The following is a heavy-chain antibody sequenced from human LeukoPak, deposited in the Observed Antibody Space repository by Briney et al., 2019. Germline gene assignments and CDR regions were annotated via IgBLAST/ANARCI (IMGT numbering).Heavy chain of an antibody. V-gene: IGHV3-9*01. CDR1: GFTFDDYA. J-gene: IGHJ4*02. CDR3: ASIRYDDYAY. D-gene: IGHD4-17*01. CDR2: ISWNSGSI. Sequence: GRSLRLSCAASGFTFDDYAMHWVRQAPGKGLEWVSGISWNSGSIGYADSVKGRFTISRDNAKNSLYLQMHSLTTEDTALYYCASIRYDDYAYWGQGTVVTVSA.